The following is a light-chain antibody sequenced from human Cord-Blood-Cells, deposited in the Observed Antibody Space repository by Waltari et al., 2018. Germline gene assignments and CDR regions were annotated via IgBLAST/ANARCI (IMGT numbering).Light chain of an antibody. CDR2: EGS. CDR3: CSYAGSSTYV. CDR1: SSDVGIYNL. V-gene: IGLV2-23*01. J-gene: IGLJ1*01. Sequence: QSALTQPASVSGSPGQSITISCTGTSSDVGIYNLVSWYQQHPGEAPKLMIYEGSKRPSGVSNRFSGSKSGNTASLTISGLQAEDEADYYCCSYAGSSTYVFGTGTKVTVL.